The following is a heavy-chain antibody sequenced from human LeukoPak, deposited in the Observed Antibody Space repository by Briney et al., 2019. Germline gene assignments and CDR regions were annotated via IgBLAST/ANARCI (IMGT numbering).Heavy chain of an antibody. J-gene: IGHJ1*01. D-gene: IGHD6-19*01. CDR3: ARDDSSGWYDTAEYFQH. CDR1: GYTFTSYG. CDR2: ISAYNGNT. V-gene: IGHV1-18*01. Sequence: ASVTVSCKASGYTFTSYGISWVRQAPGQGLEWMGWISAYNGNTNYAQKLQGRVTMTTDTSTSTAYMELSSLRSDDTAVYYCARDDSSGWYDTAEYFQHWGQGTLVTVSS.